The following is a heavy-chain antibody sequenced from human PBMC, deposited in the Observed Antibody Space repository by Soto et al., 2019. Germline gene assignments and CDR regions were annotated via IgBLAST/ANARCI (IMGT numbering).Heavy chain of an antibody. CDR2: INPNGGNT. V-gene: IGHV1-46*03. CDR3: ARGGEEGNAFDI. CDR1: GYTFTSYG. D-gene: IGHD7-27*01. Sequence: GASVKVSCKASGYTFTSYGISWVRQAPGQGLEWMGIINPNGGNTSYAQKFQGRVTMTRDTSTSTVYMELSSLRSEDTAVYYCARGGEEGNAFDIWGQGTMVTVSS. J-gene: IGHJ3*02.